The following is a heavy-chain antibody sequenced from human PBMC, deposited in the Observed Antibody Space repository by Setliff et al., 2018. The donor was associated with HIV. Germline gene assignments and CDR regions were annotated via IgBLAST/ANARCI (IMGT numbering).Heavy chain of an antibody. CDR1: GGSISTNDYY. CDR2: MYYSGST. Sequence: SETLSLTCTVSGGSISTNDYYWGWIRQPPGKGLEWIASMYYSGSTDYNPSLKSRVTISVDMSNNQFSLEVTSVTAADTAVYYCMRGRSITIFGVAYFDFWGQGTQVTVSS. V-gene: IGHV4-39*01. J-gene: IGHJ4*02. CDR3: MRGRSITIFGVAYFDF. D-gene: IGHD3-3*01.